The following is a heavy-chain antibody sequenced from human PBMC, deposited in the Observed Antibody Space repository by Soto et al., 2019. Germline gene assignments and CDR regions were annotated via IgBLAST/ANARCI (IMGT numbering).Heavy chain of an antibody. CDR1: GYTFTGYY. J-gene: IGHJ6*02. D-gene: IGHD4-17*01. V-gene: IGHV1-2*02. CDR2: INPNSGGT. Sequence: GASVKVSCKASGYTFTGYYMHWVRQAPGQGPEWMGWINPNSGGTNYAQKFQGRVTMTRDTSISTAYMELSRLRSDDTAVYYCARIGDNDYGDYRPYYYYGMDVWGQGTTVTVSS. CDR3: ARIGDNDYGDYRPYYYYGMDV.